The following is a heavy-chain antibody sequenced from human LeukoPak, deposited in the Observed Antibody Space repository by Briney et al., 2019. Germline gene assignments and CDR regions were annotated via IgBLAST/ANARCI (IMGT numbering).Heavy chain of an antibody. CDR3: ASVVRYYDSSGPSDY. Sequence: ASVKVSCKASGYTFTSYGISWVRQAPGQGLEWMGWISAYNGNTNYAQKLQGRVTMTTDTSTSTAYMELRSLRSDDTAVYYCASVVRYYDSSGPSDYWGQGTLVTVSS. J-gene: IGHJ4*02. V-gene: IGHV1-18*01. CDR2: ISAYNGNT. D-gene: IGHD3-22*01. CDR1: GYTFTSYG.